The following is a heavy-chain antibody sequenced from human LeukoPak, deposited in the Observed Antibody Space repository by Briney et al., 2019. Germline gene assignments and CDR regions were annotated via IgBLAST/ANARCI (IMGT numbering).Heavy chain of an antibody. J-gene: IGHJ6*02. V-gene: IGHV3-21*01. CDR2: ITSSSSYI. CDR3: ARDGGYCSGGSCYYYGMDV. Sequence: GGSLRLSCAASGFTFNSYTISWVRQAPGKGLEWVSSITSSSSYIYYADSLKGRFTISRDNAKNSLYLQMNSLRAEDTAVYYCARDGGYCSGGSCYYYGMDVWGQGTTVTVSS. CDR1: GFTFNSYT. D-gene: IGHD2-15*01.